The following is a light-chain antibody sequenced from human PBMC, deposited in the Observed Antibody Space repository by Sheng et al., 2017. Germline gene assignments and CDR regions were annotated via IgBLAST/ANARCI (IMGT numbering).Light chain of an antibody. CDR1: SSNIGVNS. V-gene: IGLV1-44*01. Sequence: QSVVTQPPSVSGTSGQRVTMSCSGSSSNIGVNSVSWYLQLPGSAPKLLIFSDDQRPSGVPDRFSGSRSGTSASLAISGLQSEDEADYYCAGWDDRLRGVVFGGGTTLTVL. J-gene: IGLJ2*01. CDR2: SDD. CDR3: AGWDDRLRGVV.